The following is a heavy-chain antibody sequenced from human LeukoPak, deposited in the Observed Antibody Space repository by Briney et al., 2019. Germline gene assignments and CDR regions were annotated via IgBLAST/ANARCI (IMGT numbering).Heavy chain of an antibody. CDR3: AKSIAAAGTEDY. CDR2: INPNSGGT. Sequence: ASVKVSCKASGHIFTGYYIHWVRQAPGQGLEWMGRINPNSGGTTYAQKFQDRVTMTRDTSITTAYMELSRLRSDDTAVYYCAKSIAAAGTEDYWGQGTLVIVSS. J-gene: IGHJ4*02. V-gene: IGHV1-2*06. CDR1: GHIFTGYY. D-gene: IGHD6-13*01.